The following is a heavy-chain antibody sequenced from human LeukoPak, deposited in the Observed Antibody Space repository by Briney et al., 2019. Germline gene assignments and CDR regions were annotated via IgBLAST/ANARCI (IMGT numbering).Heavy chain of an antibody. CDR2: IKSKTDGGTI. CDR3: FYSNYVISGMDV. Sequence: GGSLRLSCAASGFTVSNAWMSWVRQAPGKGLEWVGRIKSKTDGGTIDYAAPVKGRFTISRDDSKNTLYLQMDSLKAEETALYYCFYSNYVISGMDVWGLGTTVTVSS. D-gene: IGHD4-4*01. V-gene: IGHV3-15*01. CDR1: GFTVSNAW. J-gene: IGHJ6*02.